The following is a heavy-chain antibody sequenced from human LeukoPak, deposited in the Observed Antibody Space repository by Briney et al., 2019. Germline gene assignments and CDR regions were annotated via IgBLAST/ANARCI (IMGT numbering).Heavy chain of an antibody. Sequence: GGSLRLSCAASGITFTTHAMNWIRQAPGKGLEWVSIIYSGGSASYTDSVKGRFTISRDNSKNTLDLQMNSLRAEDTAVYYCARGDGYNFFDYWGQGTLVTVSS. D-gene: IGHD5-24*01. CDR1: GITFTTHA. CDR3: ARGDGYNFFDY. J-gene: IGHJ4*02. V-gene: IGHV3-53*01. CDR2: IYSGGSA.